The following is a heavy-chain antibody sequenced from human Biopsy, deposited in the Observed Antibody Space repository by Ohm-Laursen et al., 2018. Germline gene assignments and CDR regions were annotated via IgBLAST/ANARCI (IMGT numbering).Heavy chain of an antibody. D-gene: IGHD5-12*01. Sequence: SQTLSLTCCVSGDSIRSGDYYWSWIRQHPGKGLEWIGNIYYDGITYYNPSLKSRVAMSVDTSKNQFSLRLTSVTAADTAVYYCARVAGGYAYYYGMDVWGQGTTVIVSS. CDR3: ARVAGGYAYYYGMDV. CDR2: IYYDGIT. V-gene: IGHV4-30-4*01. J-gene: IGHJ6*02. CDR1: GDSIRSGDYY.